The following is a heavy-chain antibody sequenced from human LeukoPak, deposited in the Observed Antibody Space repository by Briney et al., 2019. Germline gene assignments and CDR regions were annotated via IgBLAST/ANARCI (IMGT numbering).Heavy chain of an antibody. CDR1: GYTFTNYD. CDR2: ISGYTGDT. D-gene: IGHD2-15*01. J-gene: IGHJ3*01. CDR3: ARAGYCGDGGCRGGSAFDV. Sequence: ASVRVSCKTSGYTFTNYDIYWVRQAPGQGLECMGWISGYTGDTKYAQILQGRFTVTTDTSTSTAYMELRSLTYGDTAVYYCARAGYCGDGGCRGGSAFDVWGQGTMVTVSS. V-gene: IGHV1-18*01.